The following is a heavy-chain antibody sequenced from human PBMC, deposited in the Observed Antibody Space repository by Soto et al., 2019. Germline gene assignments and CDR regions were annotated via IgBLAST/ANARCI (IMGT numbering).Heavy chain of an antibody. CDR2: ISGSGSST. CDR3: AKDHQYSGSSSRGGFDY. D-gene: IGHD6-6*01. CDR1: GFTFSSYA. J-gene: IGHJ4*02. V-gene: IGHV3-23*01. Sequence: EVQLLESGGGLVQPGGSLRLSCAASGFTFSSYAMTWVRQAPGKGLEWVSSISGSGSSTYYADSVKGQFTISRDNSKNTLYLQMNSLTAEDTALYYCAKDHQYSGSSSRGGFDYWGQGTLVTVSS.